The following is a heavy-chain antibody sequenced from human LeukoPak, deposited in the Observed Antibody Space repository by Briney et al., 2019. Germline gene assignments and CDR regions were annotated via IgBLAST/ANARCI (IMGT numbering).Heavy chain of an antibody. CDR2: ISSSSSYI. Sequence: TGGSLRLSCAASGFTFSSYSMNWVRQAPGKGLEWVSSISSSSSYIYYADSVKGRFTISRDNAKNTLYLQMNSLRAEDTAVYYCARDPAAMGPYWGQGTLVTVSS. V-gene: IGHV3-21*01. CDR3: ARDPAAMGPY. CDR1: GFTFSSYS. D-gene: IGHD5-18*01. J-gene: IGHJ4*02.